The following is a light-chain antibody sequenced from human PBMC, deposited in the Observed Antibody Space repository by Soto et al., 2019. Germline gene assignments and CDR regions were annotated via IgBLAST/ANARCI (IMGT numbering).Light chain of an antibody. Sequence: QSVLTQPASVSGSPGQSITISCTGISSDVGGYSYVSWYQQHPGKAPKLMIYDVSNRPSGVSNRFSGSKSGNTASLTISGLQAEDEADYYCSSYTSSSTYVFGTGTKVTVL. V-gene: IGLV2-14*01. J-gene: IGLJ1*01. CDR2: DVS. CDR1: SSDVGGYSY. CDR3: SSYTSSSTYV.